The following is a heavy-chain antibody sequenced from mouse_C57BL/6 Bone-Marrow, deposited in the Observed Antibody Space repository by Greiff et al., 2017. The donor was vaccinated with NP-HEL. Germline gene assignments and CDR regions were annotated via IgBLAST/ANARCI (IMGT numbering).Heavy chain of an antibody. CDR2: INPSNGGT. D-gene: IGHD2-4*01. V-gene: IGHV1-53*01. Sequence: QVQLQQPGTELVKPGASVKLSCKASGYTFTSYWMHWVKQRPGQGLEWIGNINPSNGGTNYNEKFKSKATLTVDKSSSTAYMQLSSLTSEDSAVYYCAREPLYYDYDVWFAYWGQGTLVTVSA. CDR3: AREPLYYDYDVWFAY. J-gene: IGHJ3*01. CDR1: GYTFTSYW.